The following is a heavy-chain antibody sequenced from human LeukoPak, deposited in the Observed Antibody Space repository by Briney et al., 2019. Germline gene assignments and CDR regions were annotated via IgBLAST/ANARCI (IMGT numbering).Heavy chain of an antibody. D-gene: IGHD2-2*01. Sequence: GSSVKVSCKASGGTFSSYAIIWVRQAPGQGLEWMGGIIPIFGTANYAQKFQGRVTITADESTSTAYMELSSLRSEDTAVYYCARGPCSSTSCYSDYWGQGTLVTVSS. V-gene: IGHV1-69*01. J-gene: IGHJ4*02. CDR2: IIPIFGTA. CDR3: ARGPCSSTSCYSDY. CDR1: GGTFSSYA.